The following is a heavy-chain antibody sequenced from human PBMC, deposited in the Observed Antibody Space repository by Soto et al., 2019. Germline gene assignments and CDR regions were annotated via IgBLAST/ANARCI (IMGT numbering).Heavy chain of an antibody. CDR1: GYTFTSYG. J-gene: IGHJ6*02. V-gene: IGHV1-18*01. D-gene: IGHD1-26*01. CDR3: ARAVGPLVGASDGSRYYYYGMDV. Sequence: QVQLVQSGAEVKKPGASVKVSCKASGYTFTSYGISWVRQAPGQGLEWMGWISAYNGNTNYAQKRQGRCTMTTCTATSTAYMELRGLRSEDTAVYYCARAVGPLVGASDGSRYYYYGMDVWGQGTTVTVSS. CDR2: ISAYNGNT.